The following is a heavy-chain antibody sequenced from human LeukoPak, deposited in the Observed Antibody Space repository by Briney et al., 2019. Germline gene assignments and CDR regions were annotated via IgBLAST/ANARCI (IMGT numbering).Heavy chain of an antibody. D-gene: IGHD3-10*01. Sequence: SETLSLTCTVSGGSISSYYWSWIRQPPGKGLEWIGYIYYSGITNYNPSLKSRVTISVDTSKNQFSLKLSSVTAADTAVYYCARGTTMGESWLDPWGQGTLVTVSS. CDR1: GGSISSYY. CDR3: ARGTTMGESWLDP. J-gene: IGHJ5*02. V-gene: IGHV4-59*01. CDR2: IYYSGIT.